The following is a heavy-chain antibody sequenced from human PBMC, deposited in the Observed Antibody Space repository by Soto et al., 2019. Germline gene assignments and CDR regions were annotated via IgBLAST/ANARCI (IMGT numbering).Heavy chain of an antibody. CDR3: ARDHKCSGGSCYSGVGWFDP. CDR1: GGTFSSYA. D-gene: IGHD2-15*01. CDR2: IIPIFGTA. V-gene: IGHV1-69*01. Sequence: QVQLVQSGAEVKKPGSSVKVSCKASGGTFSSYAISWVRQAPGQGLEWMGGIIPIFGTANYAQKFQGRVTITADESTSTAYMELSSLRSEDTAVYYCARDHKCSGGSCYSGVGWFDPWGQGTLVTVSS. J-gene: IGHJ5*02.